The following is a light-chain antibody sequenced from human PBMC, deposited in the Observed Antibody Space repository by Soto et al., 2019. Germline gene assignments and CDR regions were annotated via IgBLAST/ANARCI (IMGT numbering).Light chain of an antibody. CDR2: EVT. CDR1: SSDVGLYDF. V-gene: IGLV2-14*01. CDR3: NSYTRFSTYV. Sequence: QSALTQPASVSGSPGQSITISCTGASSDVGLYDFVSWYQQHPGKAPKLLIYEVTYRPSGVPSRFSGSKSGNTASLTISGLQAEDEADYYCNSYTRFSTYVFGTGTKLTVL. J-gene: IGLJ1*01.